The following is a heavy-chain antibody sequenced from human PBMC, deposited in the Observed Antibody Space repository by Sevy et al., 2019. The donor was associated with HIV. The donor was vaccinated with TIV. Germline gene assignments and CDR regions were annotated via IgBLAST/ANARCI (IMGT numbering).Heavy chain of an antibody. Sequence: GGSLRLSCAASGFTFTNYGMHWVRQAPGKGLEWVSGISNSGANTYYADSVRGRFTVSRDNSKNTVYLQLNSLRAEDTAIYYCAKEWTHLSDWYSEFDYWGQGTLVTVSS. CDR1: GFTFTNYG. D-gene: IGHD6-19*01. CDR2: ISNSGANT. V-gene: IGHV3-23*01. J-gene: IGHJ4*02. CDR3: AKEWTHLSDWYSEFDY.